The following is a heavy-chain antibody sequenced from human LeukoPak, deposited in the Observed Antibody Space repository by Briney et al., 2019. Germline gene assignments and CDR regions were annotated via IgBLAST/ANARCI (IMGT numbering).Heavy chain of an antibody. CDR1: GFTFSSFS. Sequence: GGSLRLSCAASGFTFSSFSMNWVRQAPGKGLEWVSYISSSSSTKYNADSVKGRLTISRDNAKNSLYLQLNSLRAEDTAVYYCARGGVYCGGDCVDYWGQGTLVTVSS. CDR2: ISSSSSTK. D-gene: IGHD2-21*02. CDR3: ARGGVYCGGDCVDY. V-gene: IGHV3-48*04. J-gene: IGHJ4*02.